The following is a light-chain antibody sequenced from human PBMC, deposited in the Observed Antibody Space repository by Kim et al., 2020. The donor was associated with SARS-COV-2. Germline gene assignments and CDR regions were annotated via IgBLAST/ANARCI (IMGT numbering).Light chain of an antibody. Sequence: DIQMTQSPSSLSASVGDRVTITCRASQSISRDLNWYQQKAGKAPKLLIYGASSLQSGVPSRFSGSGSGTDFTLTISSLQPEDFATYSCQQSYSSPWTFGQGTKVDIK. CDR3: QQSYSSPWT. V-gene: IGKV1-39*01. CDR2: GAS. CDR1: QSISRD. J-gene: IGKJ1*01.